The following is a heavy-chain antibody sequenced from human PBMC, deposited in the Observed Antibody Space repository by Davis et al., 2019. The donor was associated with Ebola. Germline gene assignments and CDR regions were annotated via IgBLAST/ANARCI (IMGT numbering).Heavy chain of an antibody. CDR1: GYTFTSYG. J-gene: IGHJ4*02. D-gene: IGHD4-23*01. CDR2: ISVYNGNT. Sequence: ASVKVSCKASGYTFTSYGISWVRQAPGQGLEWMGWISVYNGNTSYAQKLQGRVTMTTDTSTSTAYMELRSLTSDDTAVYYCAIRYGGNSLDYWGQGTLVTVSS. CDR3: AIRYGGNSLDY. V-gene: IGHV1-18*01.